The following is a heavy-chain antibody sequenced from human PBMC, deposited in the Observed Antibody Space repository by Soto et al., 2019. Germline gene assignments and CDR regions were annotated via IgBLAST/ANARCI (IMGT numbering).Heavy chain of an antibody. D-gene: IGHD3-16*01. Sequence: QVQLVESGGGVVQPGRSLRLSCAASGFTFSSYAMHWVRQAPGKGLEWVAIISYDGSNKYYADSVKGRFTISRDNSKNTWYMQMSSLRAEDTAVYYCARGGGSSWYLDLWGRGTLVTVSS. CDR3: ARGGGSSWYLDL. V-gene: IGHV3-30-3*01. CDR1: GFTFSSYA. J-gene: IGHJ2*01. CDR2: ISYDGSNK.